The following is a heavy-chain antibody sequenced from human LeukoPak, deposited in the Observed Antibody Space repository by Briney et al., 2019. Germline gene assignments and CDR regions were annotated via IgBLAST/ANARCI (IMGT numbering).Heavy chain of an antibody. Sequence: GGSLRLSCAASGFIVSSNYMSWVRQAPGKGLEWVSVIYSGGSTYYADSVKGRFTISRHNSKNTLYLQMNSLRPEDTAVYYCAREAASSSWYELWGQGTLVTVSS. CDR2: IYSGGST. CDR3: AREAASSSWYEL. CDR1: GFIVSSNY. J-gene: IGHJ4*02. V-gene: IGHV3-53*04. D-gene: IGHD6-13*01.